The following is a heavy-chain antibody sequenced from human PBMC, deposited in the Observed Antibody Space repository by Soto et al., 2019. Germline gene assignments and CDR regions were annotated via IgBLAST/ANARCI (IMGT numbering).Heavy chain of an antibody. CDR2: ISGSGGST. CDR1: GFTFSSYA. J-gene: IGHJ2*01. V-gene: IGHV3-23*01. D-gene: IGHD3-22*01. Sequence: GESLKISCAASGFTFSSYAMRWVRQAPGKGLEWVSAISGSGGSTYYTDPVKGRFTISRDNSKNTLYLQMNSLRAESTAVYDCSKLVSMIVVVTPNWYFDLWGRGTLVTVSS. CDR3: SKLVSMIVVVTPNWYFDL.